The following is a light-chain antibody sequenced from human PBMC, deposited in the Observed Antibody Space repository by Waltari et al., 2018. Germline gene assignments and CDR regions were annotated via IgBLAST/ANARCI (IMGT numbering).Light chain of an antibody. Sequence: DIQMTQSPSTLSASVGDRVTITCRASQSITNWFAWYQQKPGKVPNLLIYKASNLESGVPSMFSGSGSGTEFTLTISSLQPDDFATYYCQQYDNYWTFGQGTKVEIK. CDR3: QQYDNYWT. J-gene: IGKJ1*01. V-gene: IGKV1-5*03. CDR1: QSITNW. CDR2: KAS.